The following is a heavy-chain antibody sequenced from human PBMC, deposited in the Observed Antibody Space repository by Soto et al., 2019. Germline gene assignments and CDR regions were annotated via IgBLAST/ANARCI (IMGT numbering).Heavy chain of an antibody. CDR3: VRDLVGAPTFDF. D-gene: IGHD1-26*01. V-gene: IGHV3-48*03. CDR2: IGTSGNTI. J-gene: IGHJ4*02. CDR1: GFTFSSYE. Sequence: EVQLVESGGGLVQPGGSLRLSCAASGFTFSSYEMNWVRQAPGKGLEWVSYIGTSGNTIYFADSVKGRFAISRDNAKNALYLQMNSLTAEDTAVYYCVRDLVGAPTFDFWGQGTLVTVSS.